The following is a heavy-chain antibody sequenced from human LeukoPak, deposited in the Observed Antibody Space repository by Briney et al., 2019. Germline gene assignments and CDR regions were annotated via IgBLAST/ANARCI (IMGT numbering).Heavy chain of an antibody. CDR2: IYTSGST. J-gene: IGHJ5*02. Sequence: SETLSLTCTVSGGSISSYYWSWIRRPAGKGLEWIGRIYTSGSTNYNPSLKSRVTMSVDTSKNQFSLKLSSVTAADTAVYYCARNALNSYGPGYYNWFDPWGQGTLVTVSS. D-gene: IGHD5-18*01. CDR3: ARNALNSYGPGYYNWFDP. V-gene: IGHV4-4*07. CDR1: GGSISSYY.